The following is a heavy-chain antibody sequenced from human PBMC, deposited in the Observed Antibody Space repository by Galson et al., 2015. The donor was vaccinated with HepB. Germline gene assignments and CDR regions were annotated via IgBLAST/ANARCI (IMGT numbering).Heavy chain of an antibody. CDR3: ARYSSGWYFYFDS. D-gene: IGHD6-19*01. CDR1: GGSINNYY. CDR2: IFYSGTT. Sequence: TLSLTCTVSGGSINNYYWGWIRQPPGKGLEWIGYIFYSGTTSYNPSLESRVTMSVDTSKNQFSLSLSSVTAADTAVYYCARYSSGWYFYFDSWGQGTLVTVSS. V-gene: IGHV4-59*01. J-gene: IGHJ4*02.